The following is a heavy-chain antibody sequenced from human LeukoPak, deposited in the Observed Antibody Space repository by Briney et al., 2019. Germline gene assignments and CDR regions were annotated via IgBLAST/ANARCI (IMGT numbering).Heavy chain of an antibody. Sequence: GGSLRLSCAASGFTFRSYAIHWVRQAPGKGLEWVAFISYDGNTNYYADSVRGRFIISRDNSKNTVYLQMNSLRTEDMALYYCASGKITMIVDWTRDVNWFDPWGQGTLVTVSS. D-gene: IGHD3-22*01. J-gene: IGHJ5*02. CDR3: ASGKITMIVDWTRDVNWFDP. CDR2: ISYDGNTN. V-gene: IGHV3-30-3*01. CDR1: GFTFRSYA.